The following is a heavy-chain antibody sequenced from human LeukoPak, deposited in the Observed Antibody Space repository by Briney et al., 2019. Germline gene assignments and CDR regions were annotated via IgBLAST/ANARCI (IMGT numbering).Heavy chain of an antibody. J-gene: IGHJ4*02. CDR1: GFTFSDFW. Sequence: GGSLRLSCAGSGFTFSDFWMTWVRQTPGKGLEWVAVISYDGSNKYYADSVKGRFTISRDNSKNTLYLQMNSLRAEDTAVYYCAGDSLAAAGSKGFDYWGQGTLVTVSS. CDR3: AGDSLAAAGSKGFDY. V-gene: IGHV3-30-3*01. D-gene: IGHD6-13*01. CDR2: ISYDGSNK.